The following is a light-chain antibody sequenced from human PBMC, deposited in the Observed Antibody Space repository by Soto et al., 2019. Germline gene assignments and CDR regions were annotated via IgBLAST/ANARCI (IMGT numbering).Light chain of an antibody. CDR2: DAS. V-gene: IGKV3-11*01. CDR1: QSVSSY. J-gene: IGKJ1*01. Sequence: EIVLRQSPATLSLSPGDRATLSCRASQSVSSYLAWYQQKPGQAPRLLIYDASNRATGIPARFSGSGSGTDFTLTISSLEPEDFAVYFCQQRSNWPPTFGQGTKVDI. CDR3: QQRSNWPPT.